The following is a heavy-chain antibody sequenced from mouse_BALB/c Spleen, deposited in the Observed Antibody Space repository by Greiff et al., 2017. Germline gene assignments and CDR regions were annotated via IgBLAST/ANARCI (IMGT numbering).Heavy chain of an antibody. V-gene: IGHV5-12-2*01. D-gene: IGHD1-1*01. CDR3: ARHYGSRDYFDY. CDR2: ISNGGGST. Sequence: EVKVEESGGGLVQPGGSLKLSCAASGFTFSSYTMSWVRQTPEKRLEWVAYISNGGGSTYYPDTVKGRFTISRDNAKNTLYLQMSSLKSEDTAMYYCARHYGSRDYFDYWGQGTTLTVSS. J-gene: IGHJ2*01. CDR1: GFTFSSYT.